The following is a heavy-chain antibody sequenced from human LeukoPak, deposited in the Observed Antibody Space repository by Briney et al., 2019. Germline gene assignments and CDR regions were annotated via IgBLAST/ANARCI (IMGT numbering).Heavy chain of an antibody. CDR2: IKSGSSDT. J-gene: IGHJ4*02. CDR3: ARNTYQPGLIDF. D-gene: IGHD2-2*01. V-gene: IGHV3-21*01. Sequence: GRSLRLSCAASGFTFSIYAMSWVSQHPGKCLGWVASIKSGSSDTNYIESVRGRFTISRDNAKKTLYLLMNSLRAEDAAVYDFARNTYQPGLIDFWGQGTLVSVSS. CDR1: GFTFSIYA.